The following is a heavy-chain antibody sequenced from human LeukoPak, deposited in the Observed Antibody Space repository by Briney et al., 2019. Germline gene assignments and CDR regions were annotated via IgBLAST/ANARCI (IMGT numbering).Heavy chain of an antibody. CDR2: IRYDGSNK. D-gene: IGHD3-22*01. CDR3: AKDLTYYYDSSGDDAFDI. J-gene: IGHJ3*02. Sequence: GGSLRLSCAASGFTFSSYGMHWVRQAPGKGLEWVAFIRYDGSNKYYADSVKGRFTISRDNSKNTLYLQMNSLRAEDTAVYYCAKDLTYYYDSSGDDAFDIWGQGTIVTVSS. CDR1: GFTFSSYG. V-gene: IGHV3-30*02.